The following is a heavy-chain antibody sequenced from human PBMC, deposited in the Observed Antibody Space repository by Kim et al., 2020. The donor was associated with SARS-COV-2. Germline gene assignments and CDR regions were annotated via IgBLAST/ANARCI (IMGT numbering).Heavy chain of an antibody. J-gene: IGHJ3*02. CDR3: AKCRASTVLDAFDI. V-gene: IGHV4-34*01. D-gene: IGHD1-26*01. Sequence: YNPSLKSRVTISVDTSKNQFSLKLSSVTAADTALYYCAKCRASTVLDAFDIWGQGTKVTVSS.